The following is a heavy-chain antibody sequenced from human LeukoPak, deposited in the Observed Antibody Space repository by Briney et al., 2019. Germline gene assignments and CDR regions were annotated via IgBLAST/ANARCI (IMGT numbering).Heavy chain of an antibody. V-gene: IGHV4-30-4*01. J-gene: IGHJ4*02. CDR2: IYYSGST. CDR3: ARAGRGGYVEFDY. CDR1: GGSISSSSYY. D-gene: IGHD5-12*01. Sequence: PSETLSLTCTVSGGSISSSSYYWGWIRQPPGKGLEWIGYIYYSGSTYYNPSLKSRVTISVDTSKNQFSLKLSSVTAADTAVYYCARAGRGGYVEFDYWGQGTLVTVSS.